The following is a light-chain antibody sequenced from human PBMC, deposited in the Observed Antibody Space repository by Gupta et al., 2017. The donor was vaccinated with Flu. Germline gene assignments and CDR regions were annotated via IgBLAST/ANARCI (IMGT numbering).Light chain of an antibody. CDR2: ATY. CDR1: SPTIGAGYA. Sequence: QSVFTQPPSVSGAPGQRVTISCIWSSPTIGAGYAVHCYQQLPGSAPKILIHATYNRATGGPDRFSCSKSGTSASRVITGLQAEDEADYDCQSYESSLSGPWVFGGWTKLNVL. J-gene: IGLJ3*02. V-gene: IGLV1-40*01. CDR3: QSYESSLSGPWV.